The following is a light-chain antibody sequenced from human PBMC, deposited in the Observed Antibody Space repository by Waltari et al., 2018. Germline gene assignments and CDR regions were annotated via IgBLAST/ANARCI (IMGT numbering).Light chain of an antibody. V-gene: IGKV1-5*03. CDR1: QSISSW. Sequence: TCRASQSISSWVAWYQQKPGKAPKLLIYKASSLESGVPSRFSGSGSGTEFTLTISSLQPDDFATYYCQQYNSYLYTFGQGTKLEIK. CDR2: KAS. J-gene: IGKJ2*01. CDR3: QQYNSYLYT.